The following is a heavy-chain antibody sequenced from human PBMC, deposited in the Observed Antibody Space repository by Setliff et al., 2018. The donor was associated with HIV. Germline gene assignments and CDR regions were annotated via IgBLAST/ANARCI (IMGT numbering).Heavy chain of an antibody. CDR3: ARTISAAGLCDS. V-gene: IGHV3-7*01. Sequence: GGSLRLSCAASGFTVSNDYMSWVRQAPGKGLEWVANIKQDGSEKYYVDSVKGRFTISRDNAKNSLYLKMNSLRAEDTAVDYCARTISAAGLCDSWGQGTLVTVSS. CDR2: IKQDGSEK. CDR1: GFTVSNDY. J-gene: IGHJ4*02. D-gene: IGHD6-13*01.